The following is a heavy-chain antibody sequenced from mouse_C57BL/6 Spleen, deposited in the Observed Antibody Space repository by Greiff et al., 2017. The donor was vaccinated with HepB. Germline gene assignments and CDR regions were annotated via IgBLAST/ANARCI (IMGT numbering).Heavy chain of an antibody. J-gene: IGHJ1*03. CDR2: INYDGSST. D-gene: IGHD2-1*01. Sequence: DVKLVESEGGLVQPGSSMKLSCTASGFTFSDYYMAWVRQVPEKGLEWVANINYDGSSTYYLDSLKSRFIISRDNAKNILYLQMSSLKSEDTATYYCARGGYYGNPYWYFDVWGTGTTVTVSS. CDR3: ARGGYYGNPYWYFDV. CDR1: GFTFSDYY. V-gene: IGHV5-16*01.